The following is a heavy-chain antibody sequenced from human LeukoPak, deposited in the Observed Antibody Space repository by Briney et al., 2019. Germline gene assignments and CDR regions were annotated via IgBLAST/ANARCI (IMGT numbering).Heavy chain of an antibody. CDR1: GGTFSSYA. V-gene: IGHV1-69*01. CDR3: ARGEMATIGLRGAFDT. Sequence: ASVKVSCKASGGTFSSYAISWVRQAPGQGLEWMGGIIPIFGTANYAQKFQGRVTITADESTSTAYMELSSLRSEDTAVYYCARGEMATIGLRGAFDTWGQGKRVPVSS. J-gene: IGHJ3*02. D-gene: IGHD5-24*01. CDR2: IIPIFGTA.